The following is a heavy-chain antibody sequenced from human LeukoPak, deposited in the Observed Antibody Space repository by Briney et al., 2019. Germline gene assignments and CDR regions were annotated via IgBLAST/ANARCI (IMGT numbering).Heavy chain of an antibody. CDR1: GGSISSGSYY. CDR2: IYTSGST. J-gene: IGHJ6*03. CDR3: ARASGGDDFWSGYLNGYYYYMDV. Sequence: SETLSLTYTVSGGSISSGSYYWSWIRQPAGRGLEWIGRIYTSGSTNYNPSLKSRVTISVDTSKNQFSLKLSSVTAADTAVCYCARASGGDDFWSGYLNGYYYYMDVWGKGTTVTVSS. D-gene: IGHD3-3*01. V-gene: IGHV4-61*02.